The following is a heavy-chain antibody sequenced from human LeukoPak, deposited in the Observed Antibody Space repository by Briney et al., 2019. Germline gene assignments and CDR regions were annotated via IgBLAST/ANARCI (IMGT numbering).Heavy chain of an antibody. V-gene: IGHV3-23*03. D-gene: IGHD6-6*01. Sequence: SGGSLRLSCAASGFTFSNFAMTWVRQAPGKGLEWVSLIYIGGGSTTYYADSVKGRFTISEHSNTLYLQMNSLRPEDTAVYYCARVAARGPFDYWGQGTLVTVSS. CDR3: ARVAARGPFDY. CDR2: IYIGGGSTT. CDR1: GFTFSNFA. J-gene: IGHJ4*02.